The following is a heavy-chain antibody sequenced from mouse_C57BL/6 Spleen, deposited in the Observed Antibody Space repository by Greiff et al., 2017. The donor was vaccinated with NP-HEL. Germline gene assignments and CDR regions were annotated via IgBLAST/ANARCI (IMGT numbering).Heavy chain of an antibody. V-gene: IGHV1-64*01. J-gene: IGHJ1*03. CDR3: ARDYGSSYSSYWYFDV. CDR2: IHPNSGST. Sequence: QVQLKQPGAELVKPGASVKLSCKASGYTFTSYWMHWVKQRPGQGLEWIGMIHPNSGSTNYNEKFKSKATLTVDKSSSTAYMQLSSLTSEDSAVYYCARDYGSSYSSYWYFDVWGTGTTVTVSS. CDR1: GYTFTSYW. D-gene: IGHD1-1*01.